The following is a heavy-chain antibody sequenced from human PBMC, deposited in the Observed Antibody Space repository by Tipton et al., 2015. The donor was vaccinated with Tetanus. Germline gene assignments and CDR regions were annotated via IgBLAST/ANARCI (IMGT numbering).Heavy chain of an antibody. D-gene: IGHD6-25*01. CDR1: GGSISSPSYY. CDR3: ARDPGYNNGWGST. CDR2: VYYSGTT. J-gene: IGHJ5*02. V-gene: IGHV4-39*02. Sequence: LSLTCTVSGGSISSPSYYWGWIRQPPGKGLEWIGSVYYSGTTYYNPSLRNRLTVSRDTSKNQFSLNLKSVTAADTAVYYCARDPGYNNGWGSTWGQGTLVTGSS.